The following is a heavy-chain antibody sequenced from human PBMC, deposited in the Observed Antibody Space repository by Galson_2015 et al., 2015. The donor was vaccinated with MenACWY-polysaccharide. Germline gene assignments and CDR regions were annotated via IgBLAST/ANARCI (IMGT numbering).Heavy chain of an antibody. D-gene: IGHD6-25*01. CDR3: ARGLPSATAAPPGWFDS. V-gene: IGHV1-18*01. J-gene: IGHJ5*01. CDR1: GYTFTTYA. CDR2: INANTGNI. Sequence: SVKVSCKASGYTFTTYAINWVRQAPGQGLEWLGWINANTGNITYAQSFQVRLTMTMDTSTSTAFMELSSLPSDDTAVYYCARGLPSATAAPPGWFDSWGQGTLVTVSS.